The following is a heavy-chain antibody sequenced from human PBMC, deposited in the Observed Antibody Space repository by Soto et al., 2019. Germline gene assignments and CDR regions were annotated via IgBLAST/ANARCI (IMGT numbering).Heavy chain of an antibody. CDR1: GGSFSGYI. CDR2: INHSGSA. V-gene: IGHV4-34*01. J-gene: IGHJ4*02. Sequence: NPSETLSLTCAVYGGSFSGYIWTWIRQTPGKGLQWIGQINHSGSANYNPSLKSRVTISVHTSNSQFSLELSSVTAADTAVYYCARGLISGSHYSGGWYYFDSWGQGTQVTVSS. D-gene: IGHD1-26*01. CDR3: ARGLISGSHYSGGWYYFDS.